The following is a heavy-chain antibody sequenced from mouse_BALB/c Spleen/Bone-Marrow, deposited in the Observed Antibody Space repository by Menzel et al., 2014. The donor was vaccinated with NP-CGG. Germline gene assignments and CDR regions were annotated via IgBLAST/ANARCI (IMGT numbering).Heavy chain of an antibody. J-gene: IGHJ2*01. D-gene: IGHD1-2*01. Sequence: VKLVESGGGLVQPGGSLNLACVASGFDFGRYWMSWARQAPGKGLEWIGEINPGSRTINYSPSLKDKSIISRDNGKNTLYLQMSKVRSEDTALYYCARLGHYGYHGNWGQGTTLTVSS. CDR1: GFDFGRYW. V-gene: IGHV4-2*02. CDR2: INPGSRTI. CDR3: ARLGHYGYHGN.